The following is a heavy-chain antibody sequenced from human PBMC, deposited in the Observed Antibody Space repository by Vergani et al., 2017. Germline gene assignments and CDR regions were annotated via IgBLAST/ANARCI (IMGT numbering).Heavy chain of an antibody. Sequence: EVQLVQSGAEVKKPGESLKISCKGSGYSFTSYWIGWVRQMPGKGLEWMGIIYPGDSDTRYSPSFQGQVTISADKSISTAYLQWSSLKASDTAMYYCARRVVRGYSGYDPYYYYYGMDVWGQGTTVTVSS. CDR1: GYSFTSYW. CDR2: IYPGDSDT. D-gene: IGHD5-12*01. V-gene: IGHV5-51*01. CDR3: ARRVVRGYSGYDPYYYYYGMDV. J-gene: IGHJ6*02.